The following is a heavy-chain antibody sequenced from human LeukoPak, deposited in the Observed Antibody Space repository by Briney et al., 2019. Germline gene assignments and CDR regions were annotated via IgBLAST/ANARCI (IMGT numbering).Heavy chain of an antibody. CDR3: ARARMDV. V-gene: IGHV4-34*01. CDR1: GGSFSEYY. Sequence: SSETLSLTCAVYGGSFSEYYWSWIRQPPGKGLEWIGDINHSGTTNYNPSLKSRVTISKETSKKQFSLKLSSVTVADTAVYYCARARMDVWGQGITVTVSS. J-gene: IGHJ6*02. CDR2: INHSGTT.